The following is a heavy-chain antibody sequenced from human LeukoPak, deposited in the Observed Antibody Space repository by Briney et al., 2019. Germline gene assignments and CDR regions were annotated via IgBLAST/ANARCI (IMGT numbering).Heavy chain of an antibody. Sequence: PSETLSLTCAVYGGSFSGYYWSWIRQPPGKGLEWIGEINHSGSANYNPSLKSRVTISVDTSKNQFSLKLSSVTAADTAVYYCARHTPLVLRYFDWLLKGEFDYWGQGTLVAVSS. CDR3: ARHTPLVLRYFDWLLKGEFDY. J-gene: IGHJ4*02. CDR2: INHSGSA. CDR1: GGSFSGYY. D-gene: IGHD3-9*01. V-gene: IGHV4-34*01.